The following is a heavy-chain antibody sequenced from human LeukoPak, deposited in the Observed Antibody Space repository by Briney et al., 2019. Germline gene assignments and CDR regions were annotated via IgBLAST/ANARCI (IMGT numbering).Heavy chain of an antibody. D-gene: IGHD3-10*01. CDR1: GGSTSSYY. CDR2: IYYSGST. V-gene: IGHV4-59*12. CDR3: GSTNYNPSLKSRVTISVDTSKNQFSLKLSSVTAADTAVYYCARFRVRGVITYYYGMDV. Sequence: SETLSLTCTVSGGSTSSYYWSWIRQPPGRGLEWIGYIYYSGSTTYTPPLKSRVTISVDTPKNHFSLKLTSAPAATPAGYYSGSTNYNPSLKSRVTISVDTSKNQFSLKLSSVTAADTAVYYCARFRVRGVITYYYGMDVWGQGTTVTVSS. J-gene: IGHJ6*02.